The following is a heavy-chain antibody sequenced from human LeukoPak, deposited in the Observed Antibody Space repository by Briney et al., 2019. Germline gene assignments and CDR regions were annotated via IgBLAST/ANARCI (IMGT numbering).Heavy chain of an antibody. V-gene: IGHV3-11*01. CDR1: GFTFSDYY. CDR2: ISSSGSTI. Sequence: GGSLRLSCAASGFTFSDYYMSWIPQAPGKGLEWVSYISSSGSTIYYADSVKGRFTISRDNAKNSLYLQMNSVRAEDTAVYYCARDPHYYYYGLDVWGQGTTVTVSS. J-gene: IGHJ6*02. CDR3: ARDPHYYYYGLDV.